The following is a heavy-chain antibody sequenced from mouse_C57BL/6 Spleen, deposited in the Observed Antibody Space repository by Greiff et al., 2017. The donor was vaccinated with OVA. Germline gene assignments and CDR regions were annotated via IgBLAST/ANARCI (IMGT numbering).Heavy chain of an antibody. CDR2: ISSGSSTI. D-gene: IGHD2-3*01. J-gene: IGHJ4*01. CDR1: GFTFSDYG. Sequence: EVQRVESGGGLVKPGGSLTLSCAASGFTFSDYGMHWVRQAPEKGLEWVAYISSGSSTIYYADTVKRRFTISRDNAKNTLFLQMTSLRSADTARYYCARSIGGYYDYYAMDYWGQGTSVTVSS. CDR3: ARSIGGYYDYYAMDY. V-gene: IGHV5-17*01.